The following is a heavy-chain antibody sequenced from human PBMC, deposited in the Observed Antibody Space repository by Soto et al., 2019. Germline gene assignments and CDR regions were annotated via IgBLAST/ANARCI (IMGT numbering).Heavy chain of an antibody. V-gene: IGHV1-46*03. CDR2: FNPGGGST. Sequence: ASVKVSCKASGYIFTNYDINWVRQAPGQGLEWMGIFNPGGGSTNYAQKFQGRVTMTRDTSTSTVYMELRSLRSEDTAVYYCARGSATYNHFDYWGQETLVTVS. CDR3: ARGSATYNHFDY. J-gene: IGHJ4*02. CDR1: GYIFTNYD. D-gene: IGHD1-1*01.